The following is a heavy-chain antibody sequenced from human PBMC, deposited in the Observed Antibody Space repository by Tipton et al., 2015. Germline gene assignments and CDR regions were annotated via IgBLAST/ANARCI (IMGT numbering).Heavy chain of an antibody. CDR2: IRSKANSYAT. J-gene: IGHJ6*02. D-gene: IGHD3-16*01. CDR3: AKDLSTLGIYGFDV. CDR1: GFAFSGSA. Sequence: SLRLSCAASGFAFSGSAMHWVRQASGKGLEWVGRIRSKANSYATAYAASVKGRFTISRDDSKNTAYLQMNSLRAEDTALYYCAKDLSTLGIYGFDVWGQGTTAIVSS. V-gene: IGHV3-73*01.